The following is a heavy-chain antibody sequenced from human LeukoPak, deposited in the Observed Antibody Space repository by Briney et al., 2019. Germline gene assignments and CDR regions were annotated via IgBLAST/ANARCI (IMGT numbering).Heavy chain of an antibody. J-gene: IGHJ5*02. D-gene: IGHD6-19*01. CDR2: ITPFNGNT. Sequence: SAKVSCKASGYTFTYRYLHWVRQAPGQALEWMGWITPFNGNTNYAQKFQDRVTITRDRSMSTAYMELSSLRSEDTAMYYCAGAVAALNWFDPWGQGTLVTVSS. CDR3: AGAVAALNWFDP. V-gene: IGHV1-45*02. CDR1: GYTFTYRY.